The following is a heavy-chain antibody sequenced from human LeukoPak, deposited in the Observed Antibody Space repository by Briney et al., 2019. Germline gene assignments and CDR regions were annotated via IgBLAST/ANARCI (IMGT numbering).Heavy chain of an antibody. J-gene: IGHJ3*02. Sequence: GGSLRLSCAASGFTFSSYAMSWVRQAPGKGLEWVSAISGSGGSTYYADSVKGRFTISRDNSKNTLYLQMNSLRAEDTAIYYCAKSHEVVITLGAFDIWGQGTMVTVSS. CDR2: ISGSGGST. CDR3: AKSHEVVITLGAFDI. V-gene: IGHV3-23*01. CDR1: GFTFSSYA. D-gene: IGHD3-22*01.